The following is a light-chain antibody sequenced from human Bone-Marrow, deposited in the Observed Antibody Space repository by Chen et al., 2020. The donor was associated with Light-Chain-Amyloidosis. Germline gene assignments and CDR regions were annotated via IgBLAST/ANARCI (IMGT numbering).Light chain of an antibody. CDR2: RDT. V-gene: IGLV3-25*03. CDR3: QSADSSGTYEVI. J-gene: IGLJ2*01. Sequence: SYELPQPPSVSVSPGQPARITCSGDDLPTKYAYWYQQKPGQAPVLVIHRDTERPSGISARFSGSSSGTTATLTISGVQAEDEADYHCQSADSSGTYEVIFGGGTKLTVL. CDR1: DLPTKY.